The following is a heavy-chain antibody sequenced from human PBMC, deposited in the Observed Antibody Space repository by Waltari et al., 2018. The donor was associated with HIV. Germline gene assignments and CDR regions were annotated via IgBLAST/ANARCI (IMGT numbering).Heavy chain of an antibody. J-gene: IGHJ4*02. D-gene: IGHD3-22*01. CDR2: MIPNSGNT. CDR3: ASTGYYFDSSGYPRYFDY. CDR1: GYTFTRYD. V-gene: IGHV1-8*01. Sequence: QVQLVQSGAEVKKPGASVKVSCKASGYTFTRYDINWVRQATGQGLEWMGWMIPNSGNTGYAQKFQGRVTMTRNTSISTAYMELSSLRSEDTAVYYCASTGYYFDSSGYPRYFDYWGQGTLVTVSS.